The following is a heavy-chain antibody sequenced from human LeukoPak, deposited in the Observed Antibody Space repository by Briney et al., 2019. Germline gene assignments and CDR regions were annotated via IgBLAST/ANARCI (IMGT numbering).Heavy chain of an antibody. Sequence: SETLSLTCTVSGGSISSGSYYWSWIRQPAGKGLEWIGRIYTSGSTNYNPSLKSRVTISVDTSKNQFSLKLSSVTAADTAVYYCARGLAYSSSWRSWGQGTLVTVSS. D-gene: IGHD6-13*01. V-gene: IGHV4-61*02. J-gene: IGHJ4*02. CDR1: GGSISSGSYY. CDR2: IYTSGST. CDR3: ARGLAYSSSWRS.